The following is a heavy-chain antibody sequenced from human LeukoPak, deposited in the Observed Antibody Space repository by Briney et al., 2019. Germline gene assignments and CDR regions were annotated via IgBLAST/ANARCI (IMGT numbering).Heavy chain of an antibody. V-gene: IGHV1-2*02. CDR2: INPNSGGT. CDR1: GYTFTGYY. J-gene: IGHJ5*02. Sequence: ASVKVSCKASGYTFTGYYMHWVRQAPGQGLEWKGWINPNSGGTNYAQKFQGRVTMTRDTSISTAYMELSRLRSDDTAVYYCARAKPHCSSTSCPLGRWFDPWGQGTLVTVSS. CDR3: ARAKPHCSSTSCPLGRWFDP. D-gene: IGHD2-2*01.